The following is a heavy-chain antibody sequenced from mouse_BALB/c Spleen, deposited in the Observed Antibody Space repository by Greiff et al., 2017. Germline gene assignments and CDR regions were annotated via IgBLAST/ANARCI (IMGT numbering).Heavy chain of an antibody. CDR1: GFTFSSYG. CDR3: ARPQLTGTSWFAY. J-gene: IGHJ3*01. CDR2: ISSGGSYT. D-gene: IGHD4-1*01. V-gene: IGHV5-6*01. Sequence: EVQLVESGGDLVKPGGSLKLSCAASGFTFSSYGMSWVRQTPDKRLEWVATISSGGSYTYYPDSVKGRFTISRDNAKNTLYLQMSSLKSEDTAMYYCARPQLTGTSWFAYWGQGTLVTVSA.